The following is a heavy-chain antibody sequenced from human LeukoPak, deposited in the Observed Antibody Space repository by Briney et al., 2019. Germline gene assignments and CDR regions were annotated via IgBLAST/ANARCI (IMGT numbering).Heavy chain of an antibody. CDR3: ARDRGYCSGGSCWDPYYYYGMDV. D-gene: IGHD2-15*01. V-gene: IGHV1-69*13. J-gene: IGHJ6*02. CDR2: IIPIFGTA. CDR1: GGTFSSYA. Sequence: SVKVSFKASGGTFSSYAISWVRQAPGQGLEWMGGIIPIFGTANYAQKFQGRVTITADESTSTAYMELSSLRSEDTAVYYCARDRGYCSGGSCWDPYYYYGMDVWGQGTTVTVSS.